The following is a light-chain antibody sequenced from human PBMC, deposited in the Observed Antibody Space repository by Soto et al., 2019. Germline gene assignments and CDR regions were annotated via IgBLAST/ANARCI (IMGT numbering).Light chain of an antibody. J-gene: IGLJ1*01. Sequence: QSVLTQPASVSGSPGQSITISCTGTSSDVGGYNYVSWYQQHPGKAPELMMYDVSNRPSGVSNRVSGSKSANTASLTISGLQADDEADYYCSSYTSSSTRVFGTGTKLTVL. CDR3: SSYTSSSTRV. V-gene: IGLV2-14*01. CDR2: DVS. CDR1: SSDVGGYNY.